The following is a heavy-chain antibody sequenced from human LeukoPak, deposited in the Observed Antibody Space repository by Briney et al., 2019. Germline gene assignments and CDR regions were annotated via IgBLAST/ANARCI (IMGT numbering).Heavy chain of an antibody. CDR1: GFTFTSYW. CDR2: INADGSTT. Sequence: PGGSLRLSCAASGFTFTSYWMSWVRQGPGKGLLWVSRINADGSTTTYADSVKGRFTISRDNAMNTVYLGMNSLRPEDTATYYCTTSVTLRYFDSWGQGALVTVSS. V-gene: IGHV3-74*01. CDR3: TTSVTLRYFDS. J-gene: IGHJ4*02. D-gene: IGHD2-21*02.